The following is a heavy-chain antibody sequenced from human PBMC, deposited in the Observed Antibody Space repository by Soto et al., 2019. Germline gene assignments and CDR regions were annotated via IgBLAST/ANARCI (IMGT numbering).Heavy chain of an antibody. CDR2: IYDGGST. V-gene: IGHV3-66*01. CDR3: ARGDGDYGRRLDP. CDR1: VFTVNTNY. J-gene: IGHJ5*02. Sequence: EVQLVESGGGVVQPGGSLRLSCAASVFTVNTNYVSWFRQAPGKGLEWVSIIYDGGSTYYADSVKGRFTISRDNSKNTLYIQMNSLRAEDTAVYYCARGDGDYGRRLDPWGQGTLVSVS. D-gene: IGHD4-17*01.